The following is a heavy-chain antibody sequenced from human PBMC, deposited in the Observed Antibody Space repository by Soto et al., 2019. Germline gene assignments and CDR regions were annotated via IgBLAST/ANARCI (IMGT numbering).Heavy chain of an antibody. CDR1: GYSVSTGYY. D-gene: IGHD3-3*01. V-gene: IGHV4-38-2*01. CDR3: ARAGFMIFGVVIVRGWFVY. J-gene: IGHJ4*02. CDR2: VYHSGST. Sequence: SETLSLTCAVSGYSVSTGYYWSWIRQPPGKGLEWIGRVYHSGSTNYNPSLKSRLTISVDTSNNQVSLKLSSVAAADTAVYYCARAGFMIFGVVIVRGWFVYWGQGTLVTVSS.